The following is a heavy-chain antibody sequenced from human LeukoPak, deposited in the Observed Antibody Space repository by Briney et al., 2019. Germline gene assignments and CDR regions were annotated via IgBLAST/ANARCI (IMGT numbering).Heavy chain of an antibody. CDR2: INSDGSST. J-gene: IGHJ6*03. Sequence: GGSLRLSCAASGFTFNNYWIRWVRQAPGKGLVWFSRINSDGSSTSYADSVKGRFTISRDNVKNTLYLQMNSLRAEDTAVYYCARGGLWFGELTYYYYYYMDVWGKGTTVTISS. CDR3: ARGGLWFGELTYYYYYYMDV. D-gene: IGHD3-10*01. CDR1: GFTFNNYW. V-gene: IGHV3-74*01.